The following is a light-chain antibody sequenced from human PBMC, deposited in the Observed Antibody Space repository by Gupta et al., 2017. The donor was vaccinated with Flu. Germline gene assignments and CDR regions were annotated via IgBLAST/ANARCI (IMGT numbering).Light chain of an antibody. CDR1: KNNVGRQG. V-gene: IGLV10-54*04. CDR3: SAWDSGLGGWV. J-gene: IGLJ3*02. Sequence: TAKLTCTGTKNNVGRQGAAWLQHHQGHPPKVLSYRSNYRPSGISERFSASRSGNTASLTITGLQPEDEADYYCSAWDSGLGGWVFGGGTRLTVL. CDR2: RSN.